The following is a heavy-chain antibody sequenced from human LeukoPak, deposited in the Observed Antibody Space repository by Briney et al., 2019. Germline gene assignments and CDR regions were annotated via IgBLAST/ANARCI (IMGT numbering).Heavy chain of an antibody. D-gene: IGHD1-26*01. CDR3: ARVGGGKVGAGLFDY. CDR1: GFTFRSYW. Sequence: GGSLRLSCAVSGFTFRSYWMSWVRQAPGKGLEWVANIKQDGSEKYYVDSVKGRFTISRDNAKNSLYLQMNSLRAEDTAVYYCARVGGGKVGAGLFDYWGQGTLVTVSS. CDR2: IKQDGSEK. V-gene: IGHV3-7*01. J-gene: IGHJ4*02.